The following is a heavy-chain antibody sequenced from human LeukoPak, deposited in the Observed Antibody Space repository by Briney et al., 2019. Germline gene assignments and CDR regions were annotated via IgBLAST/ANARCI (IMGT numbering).Heavy chain of an antibody. V-gene: IGHV3-23*01. CDR3: AKDRRACSSNSCYYRFDY. Sequence: GGSLRLSCAASEFTFSSYAMSWVRQAPGKGLEWVSAISDSGGSTYYADSVKGRFTVSRDNSKNTMYLQMNSLRAEDTAVYYCAKDRRACSSNSCYYRFDYWGQGTLVTVSS. D-gene: IGHD2-2*01. CDR1: EFTFSSYA. J-gene: IGHJ4*02. CDR2: ISDSGGST.